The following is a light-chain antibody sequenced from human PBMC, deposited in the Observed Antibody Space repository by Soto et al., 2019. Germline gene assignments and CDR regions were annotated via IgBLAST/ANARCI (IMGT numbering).Light chain of an antibody. Sequence: DIQLTQSPSFLSASVGDRVTITCRASQGISSYLAWYQQKPGKAPKLLIYAASTLQSGVPSRFSGSGSGTEFTLTISSLQPADFATYYCQQLNSYPRFGPGTKVDIK. CDR2: AAS. V-gene: IGKV1-9*01. CDR3: QQLNSYPR. J-gene: IGKJ3*01. CDR1: QGISSY.